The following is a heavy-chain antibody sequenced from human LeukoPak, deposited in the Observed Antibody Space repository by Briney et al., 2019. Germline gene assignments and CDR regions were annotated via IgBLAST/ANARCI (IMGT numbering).Heavy chain of an antibody. Sequence: TGGSLRLSCAASGFTVSSNYMSWVRQAPGKGLEWVSVIYSGGSTYYADSVKGRFTISRDNSKNTLYLQMNSLRAEDTAVYYCARGQEYDILTGYRGYYYYGMDVWGQGTTVTVSS. J-gene: IGHJ6*02. CDR1: GFTVSSNY. CDR2: IYSGGST. V-gene: IGHV3-66*01. CDR3: ARGQEYDILTGYRGYYYYGMDV. D-gene: IGHD3-9*01.